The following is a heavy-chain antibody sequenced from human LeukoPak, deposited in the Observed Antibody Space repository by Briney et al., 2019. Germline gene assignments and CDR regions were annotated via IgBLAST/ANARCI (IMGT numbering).Heavy chain of an antibody. CDR3: VGGDWYFDL. CDR2: TFYRSKWFH. J-gene: IGHJ2*01. CDR1: GISVSSNNGT. V-gene: IGHV6-1*01. Sequence: SQTLSLTCAISGISVSSNNGTWNWIRQSPSRGLEWLGRTFYRSKWFHAYAISVKSRITINPDTSKTQFSLQLTSVTPEDTAVYYCVGGDWYFDLWGRGTLVTVSS.